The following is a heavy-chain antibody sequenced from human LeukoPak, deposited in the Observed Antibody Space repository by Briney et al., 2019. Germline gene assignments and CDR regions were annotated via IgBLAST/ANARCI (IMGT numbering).Heavy chain of an antibody. J-gene: IGHJ4*02. D-gene: IGHD3-16*01. CDR2: ISGSGGST. V-gene: IGHV3-23*01. Sequence: GGSLRLSCAASGFTFSSYAMSWVRQAPGKGLEWVAAISGSGGSTYYADSVKGRFTISRDNSKNTLYLQLNSLRAEDTAVYYCAKRENDYVWGSYGYFDYWGQGTLVTVSS. CDR1: GFTFSSYA. CDR3: AKRENDYVWGSYGYFDY.